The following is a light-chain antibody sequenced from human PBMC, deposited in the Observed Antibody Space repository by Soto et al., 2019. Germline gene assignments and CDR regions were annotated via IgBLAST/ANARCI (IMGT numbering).Light chain of an antibody. CDR3: QQANSCQST. Sequence: DIQMTQSPSSVSASVGARVTITCRASQDINNWLAWYQQKPGKAPKLLIYAASTLQSGVPSRFSGSGSGTDFTLTISSLQPEDVATYTCQQANSCQSTFGGGTRVEIK. V-gene: IGKV1-12*01. J-gene: IGKJ4*01. CDR1: QDINNW. CDR2: AAS.